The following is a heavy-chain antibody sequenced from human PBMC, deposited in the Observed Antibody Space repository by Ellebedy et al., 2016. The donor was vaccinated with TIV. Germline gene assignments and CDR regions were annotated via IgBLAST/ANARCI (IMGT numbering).Heavy chain of an antibody. Sequence: ESLKISCVASGFTFSSYWMSWVRQAPGKGLEWVANIKQDGSEKYYVDSVKGRFTISRDNAKNSLYLQMNSLRAEDTAVYYCARGYASPNYWGQGTLVTVSS. CDR3: ARGYASPNY. V-gene: IGHV3-7*01. CDR1: GFTFSSYW. J-gene: IGHJ4*02. CDR2: IKQDGSEK. D-gene: IGHD2-8*01.